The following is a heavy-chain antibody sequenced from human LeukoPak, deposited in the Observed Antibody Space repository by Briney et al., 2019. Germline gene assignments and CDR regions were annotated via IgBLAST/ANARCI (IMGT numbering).Heavy chain of an antibody. V-gene: IGHV1-69*04. CDR3: ASHSDILTGYCLDY. CDR2: IIPILGIA. D-gene: IGHD3-9*01. Sequence: SVKVSCKASGGTFSSYAISWVRQAPGQGIEWMGRIIPILGIANYAQKFQGRVTITADKSTSTAYMELSRLRSDDTAVYYCASHSDILTGYCLDYWGQGTLATVSS. CDR1: GGTFSSYA. J-gene: IGHJ4*02.